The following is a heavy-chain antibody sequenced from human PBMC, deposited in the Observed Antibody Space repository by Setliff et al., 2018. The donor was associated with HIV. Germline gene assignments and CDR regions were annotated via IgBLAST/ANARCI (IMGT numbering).Heavy chain of an antibody. V-gene: IGHV3-30*02. J-gene: IGHJ1*01. CDR3: AQAQTSVSGSYYQYLQH. D-gene: IGHD3-10*01. CDR1: GFTFSNYG. CDR2: LRFDGSNK. Sequence: GGSLRLSCAAFGFTFSNYGTHWVRQAPGKGLEWVAFLRFDGSNKSYGDSVKGRFTISRDNSKNTLYLRMNSLRAEDTAVYYCAQAQTSVSGSYYQYLQHWGQGTLVTVSS.